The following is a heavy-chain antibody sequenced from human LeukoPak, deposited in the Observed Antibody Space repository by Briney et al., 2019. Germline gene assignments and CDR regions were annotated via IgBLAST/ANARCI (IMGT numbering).Heavy chain of an antibody. D-gene: IGHD5-18*01. J-gene: IGHJ5*02. V-gene: IGHV3-23*01. CDR2: ITGSGDST. Sequence: GGSLRLSCAASGFTFSSYGLSWIRQAPGKGLEWVSGITGSGDSTFYADSVKGRFTISRDNSKNTLYLQMNSLRADDTAVYYCGRDGRLIQLWFDPWGQGTLVTVSS. CDR3: GRDGRLIQLWFDP. CDR1: GFTFSSYG.